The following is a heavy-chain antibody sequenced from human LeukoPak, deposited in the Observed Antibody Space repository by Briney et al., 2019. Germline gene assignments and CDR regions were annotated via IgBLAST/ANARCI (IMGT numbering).Heavy chain of an antibody. CDR1: GFTFSSYS. V-gene: IGHV3-21*01. J-gene: IGHJ3*02. CDR3: ARGSYGGNSGGALGI. CDR2: ISSSSSYI. Sequence: KPGGSLRLSCAASGFTFSSYSMNWVRQAPGKGLEWVSSISSSSSYIYYADSVKGRFTISRDNAKNSLYLQMNSLRAEDTAVYYCARGSYGGNSGGALGIWGQGTMVTVSS. D-gene: IGHD4-23*01.